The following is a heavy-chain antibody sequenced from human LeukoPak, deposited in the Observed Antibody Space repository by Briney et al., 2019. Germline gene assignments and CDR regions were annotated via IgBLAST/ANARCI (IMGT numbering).Heavy chain of an antibody. D-gene: IGHD3-16*01. CDR3: ANWGRFDP. Sequence: GGSLRLSCAASGFTFSSYGMHWVRQAPGKGLEWVAVISNDGSKKYYADSVRGRFTISRDNSKNTLCLQMNSLRADDTAVYYCANWGRFDPWGQGTLVTVSS. V-gene: IGHV3-30*18. CDR1: GFTFSSYG. CDR2: ISNDGSKK. J-gene: IGHJ5*02.